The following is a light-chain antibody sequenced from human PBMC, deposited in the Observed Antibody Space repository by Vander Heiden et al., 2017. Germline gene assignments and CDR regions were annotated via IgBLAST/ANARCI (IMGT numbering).Light chain of an antibody. CDR2: KAS. J-gene: IGKJ4*01. V-gene: IGKV1-5*03. Sequence: DIQMTQSPSTLSASVGDRVTITCRASQSISTWLAWYQQTPGTAPKLLSYKASRLQSGVPSRFSGSGSGTEFTLTISSLQPDDFATYYCQQYNSYSLTFGGGTKVDIK. CDR3: QQYNSYSLT. CDR1: QSISTW.